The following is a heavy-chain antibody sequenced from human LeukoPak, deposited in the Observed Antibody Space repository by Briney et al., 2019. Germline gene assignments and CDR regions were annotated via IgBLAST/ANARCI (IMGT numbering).Heavy chain of an antibody. Sequence: ASVKVSCKASGYTFTSYGISWVRQAPGQGLEWMGWISAYNGNTNYAQKLQGRVTMTTDTSTSTAYMELRSLRSDDTAVYYCARGEGYCTNGVCLDYWGQGTLVTVSS. CDR2: ISAYNGNT. CDR3: ARGEGYCTNGVCLDY. J-gene: IGHJ4*02. CDR1: GYTFTSYG. D-gene: IGHD2-8*01. V-gene: IGHV1-18*01.